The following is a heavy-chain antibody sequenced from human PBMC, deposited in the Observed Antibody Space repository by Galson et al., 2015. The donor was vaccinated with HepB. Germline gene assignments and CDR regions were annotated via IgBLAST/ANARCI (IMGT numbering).Heavy chain of an antibody. D-gene: IGHD2-15*01. Sequence: SLRLSCAASGFTFSTYGMYWVRQAPGKGLEWVSVIDGSGGSTNYADSVKGRFFMSRDNSKNTVYLQMNSLRAEDTAVYYCAKDHGMLRVGEDYWGQGTLVTVSS. J-gene: IGHJ4*02. CDR2: IDGSGGST. CDR3: AKDHGMLRVGEDY. CDR1: GFTFSTYG. V-gene: IGHV3-23*01.